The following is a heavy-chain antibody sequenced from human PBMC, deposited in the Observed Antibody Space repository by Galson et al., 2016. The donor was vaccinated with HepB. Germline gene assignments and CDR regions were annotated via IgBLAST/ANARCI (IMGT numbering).Heavy chain of an antibody. D-gene: IGHD2-21*01. Sequence: SLRLSCAASGFIFEDYAMHWVRQGPGRGLEWVSGINWNSGFIGYADSVRGRFTISRDNANNSLYLQMNSLRTEDTALYFCAKDVSPYGYIDYWGQGILVTVSS. CDR2: INWNSGFI. CDR3: AKDVSPYGYIDY. J-gene: IGHJ4*02. CDR1: GFIFEDYA. V-gene: IGHV3-9*01.